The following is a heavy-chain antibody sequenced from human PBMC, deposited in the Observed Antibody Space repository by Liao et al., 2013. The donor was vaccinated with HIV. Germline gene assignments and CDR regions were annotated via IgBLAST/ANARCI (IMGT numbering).Heavy chain of an antibody. CDR2: IHHSGST. J-gene: IGHJ3*02. Sequence: QLQLQESGSGLVKPSQTLSLTCAVSGGSISSGGYSWSWIRQPLGKGLEWIGYIHHSGSTYYNPSLKSRVAISLDTSKNQFSLRLSSVTAADTAVYYCARDGVVVVPMPPGALDIWGRGTMVTVSS. CDR1: GGSISSGGYS. V-gene: IGHV4-30-2*05. CDR3: ARDGVVVVPMPPGALDI. D-gene: IGHD3-22*01.